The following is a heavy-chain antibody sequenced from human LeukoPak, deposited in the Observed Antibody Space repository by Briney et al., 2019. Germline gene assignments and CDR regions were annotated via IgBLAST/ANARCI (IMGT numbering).Heavy chain of an antibody. CDR1: GFTFSDYY. D-gene: IGHD3-16*02. CDR3: ARARYDYVWGSYRYTYYYYYMDV. CDR2: ISSSGSTI. Sequence: GGSLRLSCAASGFTFSDYYMSWIRQAPGKGLERVSYISSSGSTIYYADSVKGRFTISRDNAKNSLYLQMNSLRAEDTAVYYCARARYDYVWGSYRYTYYYYYMDVWGKGTTVTVSS. J-gene: IGHJ6*03. V-gene: IGHV3-11*04.